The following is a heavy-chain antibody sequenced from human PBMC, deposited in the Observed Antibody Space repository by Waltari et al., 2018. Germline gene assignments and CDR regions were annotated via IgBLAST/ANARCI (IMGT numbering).Heavy chain of an antibody. CDR3: ARPIRAARRYYYGMDV. D-gene: IGHD6-6*01. CDR2: INHSGST. J-gene: IGHJ6*02. Sequence: QVQLQQWGAGLLKPSETLSLTCAVYGGSFSGYYWSWIRQPPGKGLEWIGEINHSGSTNYSPSLKGRVTISVDTSKNQFSLKLSSVTAADTAVYYCARPIRAARRYYYGMDVWGQGTTVTVSS. CDR1: GGSFSGYY. V-gene: IGHV4-34*01.